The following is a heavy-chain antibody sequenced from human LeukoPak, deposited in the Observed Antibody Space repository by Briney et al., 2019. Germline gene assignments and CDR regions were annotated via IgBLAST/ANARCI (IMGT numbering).Heavy chain of an antibody. CDR2: IRSKANNYAT. CDR1: GFILSDST. D-gene: IGHD4/OR15-4a*01. CDR3: IRGATSGSYYGFDV. J-gene: IGHJ6*02. V-gene: IGHV3-73*01. Sequence: GGSLRLSCAASGFILSDSTVHWVRQASGTGLEWVGRIRSKANNYATAYATSVQGRFTLSRDDSKNTAYLQMNSLKIEDTAVYYCIRGATSGSYYGFDVWGQGATVTV.